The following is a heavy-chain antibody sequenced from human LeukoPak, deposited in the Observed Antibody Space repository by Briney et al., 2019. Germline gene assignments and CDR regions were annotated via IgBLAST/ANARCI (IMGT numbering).Heavy chain of an antibody. J-gene: IGHJ4*02. V-gene: IGHV4-4*07. CDR1: GGSISSYY. D-gene: IGHD3-10*01. CDR3: ARDPYYGSGSPPYYFDY. Sequence: SETLSLTCTVSGGSISSYYWSWIRQPAGKGLEWIGRIYTSGSTNYNPSLKSRVTMSVDTSKNQFSLKLSSVTAADTAVYYCARDPYYGSGSPPYYFDYWGQGTLVTVSS. CDR2: IYTSGST.